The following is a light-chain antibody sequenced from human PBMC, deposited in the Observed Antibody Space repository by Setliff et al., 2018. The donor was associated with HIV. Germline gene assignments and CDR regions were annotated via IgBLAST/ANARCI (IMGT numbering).Light chain of an antibody. CDR2: EVT. CDR3: SSYTNTITLYV. Sequence: QSALTQPASVSGSPGQSITISCTGTSSDLGSYNLVSWYQQHPGKAPKLMIYEVTKRPSGVSNRFSGSKSGNTASLTISGLQVEDEADYYCSSYTNTITLYVFGSGTKVTVL. CDR1: SSDLGSYNL. V-gene: IGLV2-14*02. J-gene: IGLJ1*01.